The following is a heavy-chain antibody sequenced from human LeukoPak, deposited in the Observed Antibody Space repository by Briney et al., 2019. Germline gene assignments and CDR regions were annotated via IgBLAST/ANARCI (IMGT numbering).Heavy chain of an antibody. Sequence: ASVKVSCKASGYTFTSYGISWVRQAPGQGLEWMGGIIPIFGTANYAQKLQGRVTMTTDTSTSTAYMELRSLRSDDTAVYYCARDYEQQLANWFDPWGQGTLVTVSS. J-gene: IGHJ5*02. D-gene: IGHD6-13*01. V-gene: IGHV1-18*01. CDR1: GYTFTSYG. CDR3: ARDYEQQLANWFDP. CDR2: IIPIFGTA.